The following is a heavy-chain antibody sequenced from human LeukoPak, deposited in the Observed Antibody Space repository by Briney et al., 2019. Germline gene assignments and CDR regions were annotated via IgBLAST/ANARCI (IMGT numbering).Heavy chain of an antibody. CDR2: INHSGST. J-gene: IGHJ4*02. CDR1: GGSFSGYY. D-gene: IGHD6-13*01. V-gene: IGHV4-34*01. CDR3: ARGTAAALGKYFDY. Sequence: SETLSLTCAVYGGSFSGYYWSWIRQPPGKGLERIGEINHSGSTNYNPSLKSRVTISVDTSKNQFSLKLSSVTAADTAVYYCARGTAAALGKYFDYWGQGTLVTVSS.